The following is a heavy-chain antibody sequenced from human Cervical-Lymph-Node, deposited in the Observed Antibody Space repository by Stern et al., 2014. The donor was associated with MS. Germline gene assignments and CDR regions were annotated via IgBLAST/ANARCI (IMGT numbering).Heavy chain of an antibody. CDR1: GYNFTTYW. Sequence: EVQLVESGAEVKKPGESLKISCKGSGYNFTTYWIAWVRQMPGRGLEWMGLIYPGDSQTRSSPSFQGHDHMEVDTYISNSYLKLSSLKASDTAIYYCARPSNSGLFLHHWGQGTLVTVSS. J-gene: IGHJ1*01. V-gene: IGHV5-51*01. CDR2: IYPGDSQT. CDR3: ARPSNSGLFLHH. D-gene: IGHD6-19*01.